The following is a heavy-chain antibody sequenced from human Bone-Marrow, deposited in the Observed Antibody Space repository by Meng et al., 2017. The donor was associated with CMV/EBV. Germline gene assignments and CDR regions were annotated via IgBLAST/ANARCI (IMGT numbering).Heavy chain of an antibody. D-gene: IGHD4-17*01. V-gene: IGHV4-31*02. CDR1: GGSISSGGYY. J-gene: IGHJ4*02. CDR3: ARTYGDYVPWADY. CDR2: IYYSGRT. Sequence: VSGGSISSGGYYWSWIRKHPGKGLEWIGYIYYSGRTYNNPSLKSRVTISVETSKNQLSLKLSSVTAADTAVYYCARTYGDYVPWADYWGQGTLVTVSS.